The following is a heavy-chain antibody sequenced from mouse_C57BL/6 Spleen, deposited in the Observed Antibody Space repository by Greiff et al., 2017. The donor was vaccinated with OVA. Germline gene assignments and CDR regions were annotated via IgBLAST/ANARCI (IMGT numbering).Heavy chain of an antibody. CDR3: ARGEAYYAMDY. Sequence: QVQLKQPGAELVRPGSSVKLSCKASGYTFTSYWMHWVKQRPIQGLEWIGNIDPSDSETHYNQKFKDKATLTVDKSSSTAYMQLSSLTSEDSAVYYCARGEAYYAMDYWGQGTSVTVSS. V-gene: IGHV1-52*01. CDR1: GYTFTSYW. J-gene: IGHJ4*01. CDR2: IDPSDSET.